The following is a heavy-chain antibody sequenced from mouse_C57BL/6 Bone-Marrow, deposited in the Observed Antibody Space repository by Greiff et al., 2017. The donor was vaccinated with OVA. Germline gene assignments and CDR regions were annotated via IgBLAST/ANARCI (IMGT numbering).Heavy chain of an antibody. Sequence: EVQRVESGGDLVKPGGSLKLSCAASGFTFSSYGMSWVRQTPDKRLEWVATISSGGSCTYYPDSVKGRFTISRDNAKNTLYLQMSSLKSEDTAMYYCALTGTHWYFEVWGTGTTVTASS. J-gene: IGHJ1*03. CDR2: ISSGGSCT. CDR1: GFTFSSYG. CDR3: ALTGTHWYFEV. V-gene: IGHV5-6*01. D-gene: IGHD4-1*01.